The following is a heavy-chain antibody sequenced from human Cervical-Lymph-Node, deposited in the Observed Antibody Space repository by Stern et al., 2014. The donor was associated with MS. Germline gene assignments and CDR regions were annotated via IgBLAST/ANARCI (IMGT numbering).Heavy chain of an antibody. D-gene: IGHD5-18*01. V-gene: IGHV1-3*01. CDR1: GYTFTGYT. J-gene: IGHJ4*02. Sequence: VQLVQSGAEVKKPGASVKVSCKASGYTFTGYTMHWVRQAPGQRLEWMGWINAANGNTKYSEKVLGRLTITNDASASKAYLEMSSLRSEDTAIYYCARLRASGYSYGYGFDYWGQGTLGTVSS. CDR2: INAANGNT. CDR3: ARLRASGYSYGYGFDY.